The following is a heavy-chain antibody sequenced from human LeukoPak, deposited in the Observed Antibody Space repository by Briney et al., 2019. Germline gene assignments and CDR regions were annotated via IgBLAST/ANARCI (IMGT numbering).Heavy chain of an antibody. CDR2: ISSISTII. J-gene: IGHJ4*02. V-gene: IGHV3-48*02. CDR3: ARDLHSGAYTFDY. D-gene: IGHD1-26*01. Sequence: PGGSLRLSCAASGFTFSTYGINWVRQAPGKGLEWVSYISSISTIIYYAGSVKGRFTISRDNAKNSLYLQMNSLRDEDTAVYYCARDLHSGAYTFDYWGQGTLVTVSS. CDR1: GFTFSTYG.